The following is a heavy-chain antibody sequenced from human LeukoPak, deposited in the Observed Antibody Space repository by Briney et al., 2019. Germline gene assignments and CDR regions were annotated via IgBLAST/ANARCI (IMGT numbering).Heavy chain of an antibody. V-gene: IGHV4-39*07. D-gene: IGHD3-16*02. Sequence: SETLSLTCTVSGGSISSSSYYWGWIRQPPGKGLEWIGSIYYSGSTYCNPSLKSRVTISVDTSKNQFSLKLSSVTAADTAVYYCARGAFTYYDYVWGSYRIAFFDPWGQGTLVTVSS. J-gene: IGHJ5*02. CDR2: IYYSGST. CDR3: ARGAFTYYDYVWGSYRIAFFDP. CDR1: GGSISSSSYY.